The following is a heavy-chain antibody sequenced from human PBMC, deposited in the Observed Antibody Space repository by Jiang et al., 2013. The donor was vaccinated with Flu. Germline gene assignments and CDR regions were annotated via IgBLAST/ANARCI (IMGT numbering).Heavy chain of an antibody. CDR2: IYGNADE. CDR1: GFSLTPAERDEVL. CDR3: AHRTSDTEVDY. Sequence: KPTQTLTLTCTFSGFSLTPAERDEVLVGWVRQPPGKALEWLAFIYGNADERYSPSLRNRLTITRDSSKKQVVLTMTNMEAVDTATYFCAHRTSDTEVDYWGQGTLVTVSS. J-gene: IGHJ4*02. V-gene: IGHV2-5*01.